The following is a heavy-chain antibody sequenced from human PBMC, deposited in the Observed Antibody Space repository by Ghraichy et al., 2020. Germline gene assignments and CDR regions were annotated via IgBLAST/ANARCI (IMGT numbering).Heavy chain of an antibody. CDR2: IYYSGST. CDR1: GGSISSSSYY. V-gene: IGHV4-39*01. Sequence: SETLSLTCTVSGGSISSSSYYWGWIRQPPGKGLEWIGSIYYSGSTYYNPSLKSRVTISVDTSKNQFSLKLSSVTAADTAVYYCARHRSGWYYYYYYMDVWGKGTTVTVSS. J-gene: IGHJ6*03. CDR3: ARHRSGWYYYYYYMDV. D-gene: IGHD6-19*01.